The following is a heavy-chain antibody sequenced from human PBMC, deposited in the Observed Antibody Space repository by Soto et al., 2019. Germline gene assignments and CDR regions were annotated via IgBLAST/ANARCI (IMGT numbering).Heavy chain of an antibody. J-gene: IGHJ5*02. CDR1: GYSFTSYW. V-gene: IGHV5-10-1*01. D-gene: IGHD2-21*02. Sequence: GESLKISCKGSGYSFTSYWISWVRQMPGKGLEWMGRIDPSDSYTNYSPSFQGHVTISDDKSISTAYLQWSSLKASDTAMYYCARSYCGGDCYYNWFDPWGQGTLVTVS. CDR3: ARSYCGGDCYYNWFDP. CDR2: IDPSDSYT.